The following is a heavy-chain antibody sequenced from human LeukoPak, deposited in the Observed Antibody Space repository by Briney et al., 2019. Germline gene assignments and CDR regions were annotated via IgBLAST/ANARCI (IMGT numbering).Heavy chain of an antibody. V-gene: IGHV5-51*01. D-gene: IGHD1-26*01. CDR3: ARSVGPTSGHIDY. Sequence: GESLKISCKGSGYSITSYWIGWVRQMPAKGLEWMGIIYPGDSDTRYSPSFRGQVTISADKSISTAYLQWRSLKASDTAMYFCARSVGPTSGHIDYWGQGTLVTVSS. J-gene: IGHJ4*02. CDR1: GYSITSYW. CDR2: IYPGDSDT.